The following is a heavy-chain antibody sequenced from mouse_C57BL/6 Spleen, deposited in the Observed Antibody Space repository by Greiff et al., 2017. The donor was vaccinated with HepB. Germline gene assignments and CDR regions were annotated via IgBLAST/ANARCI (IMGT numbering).Heavy chain of an antibody. J-gene: IGHJ2*01. Sequence: EVKLMESGPELVKPGASVKMSCKASGYTFTDYNMHWVKQSHGKSLEWIGYINPNNGGTSYNQKFKGKATLTVNKSSSTTYMELRSLTSEDSAVYYCARCLTTVVADYWGQGTTLTVSS. V-gene: IGHV1-22*01. CDR3: ARCLTTVVADY. CDR1: GYTFTDYN. D-gene: IGHD1-1*01. CDR2: INPNNGGT.